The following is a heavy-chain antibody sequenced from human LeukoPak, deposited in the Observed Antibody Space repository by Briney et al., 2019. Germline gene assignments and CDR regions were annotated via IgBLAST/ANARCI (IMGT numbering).Heavy chain of an antibody. Sequence: ASVRVSCKASGYTFTSYDINWVRQATGQGLEWMGWMNPNSGNTGYAQKFQGRVTMTRNTSISTAYMELSSLRSEDTAVYYCARGVVAAVDNFDYWGQGTLVTVSS. CDR3: ARGVVAAVDNFDY. J-gene: IGHJ4*02. V-gene: IGHV1-8*01. D-gene: IGHD2-15*01. CDR2: MNPNSGNT. CDR1: GYTFTSYD.